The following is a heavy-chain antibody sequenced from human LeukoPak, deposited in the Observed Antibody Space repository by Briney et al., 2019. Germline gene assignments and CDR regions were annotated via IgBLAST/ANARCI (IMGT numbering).Heavy chain of an antibody. V-gene: IGHV3-23*01. CDR3: ARGPDYDILADYFDY. CDR1: GFPFSSHG. J-gene: IGHJ4*02. D-gene: IGHD3-9*01. Sequence: PGGSLRLSCAGSGFPFSSHGMNWVRQAPGKGLEWVSGISPGGGPTYYADSVKGRFTISRDDSKNTLFLQMNSLRPEDTAVYYCARGPDYDILADYFDYWGQGTLVTVSS. CDR2: ISPGGGPT.